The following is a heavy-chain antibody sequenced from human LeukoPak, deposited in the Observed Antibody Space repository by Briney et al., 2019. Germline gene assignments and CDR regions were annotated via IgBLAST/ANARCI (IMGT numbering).Heavy chain of an antibody. CDR1: GGSISSGSYY. J-gene: IGHJ1*01. Sequence: PSQTLSLTCTVSGGSISSGSYYWSWIRQPAGKGLEWIGSIYYSGSTYYNPSLKSRVTISVDTSKNQFSLKLSSVTAADTAVYYCAREGSSSWYVKYFQHWGQGTLVTVSS. D-gene: IGHD6-13*01. CDR3: AREGSSSWYVKYFQH. V-gene: IGHV4-39*07. CDR2: IYYSGST.